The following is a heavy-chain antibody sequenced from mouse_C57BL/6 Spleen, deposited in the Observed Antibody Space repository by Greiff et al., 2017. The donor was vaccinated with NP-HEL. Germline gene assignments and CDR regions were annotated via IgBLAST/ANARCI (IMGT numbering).Heavy chain of an antibody. D-gene: IGHD2-3*01. Sequence: QVQLQQSGPELVKPGASVKLSCKASGYTFTSYDINWVKQRPGQGLEWIGWIYPRDGSTKYNEKFKGKATLTVDTSSSTAYMELHSLTSEDSAVYFCARKGNDGYPHFDYWGHGTTLTVSS. CDR2: IYPRDGST. CDR3: ARKGNDGYPHFDY. J-gene: IGHJ2*01. V-gene: IGHV1-85*01. CDR1: GYTFTSYD.